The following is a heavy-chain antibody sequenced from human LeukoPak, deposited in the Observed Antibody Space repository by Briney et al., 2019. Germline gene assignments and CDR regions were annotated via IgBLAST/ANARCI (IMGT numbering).Heavy chain of an antibody. CDR1: GGSFSGYY. V-gene: IGHV4-39*01. D-gene: IGHD3-9*01. CDR3: ARHLSNYDILTGYYGFRYFDY. J-gene: IGHJ4*02. Sequence: SETLSLTCAVYGGSFSGYYWGWIRQPPGKGLEWIGSIYYSGSTYYNPSLKSRVTISVDTSKNQFSLKLSSVTAADTAVYYCARHLSNYDILTGYYGFRYFDYWGQGTLVTVSS. CDR2: IYYSGST.